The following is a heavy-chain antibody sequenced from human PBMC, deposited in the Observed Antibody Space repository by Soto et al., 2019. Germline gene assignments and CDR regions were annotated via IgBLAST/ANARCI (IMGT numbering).Heavy chain of an antibody. Sequence: QVQLVQSGAEVKKPGASVKVSCKASGYTFTSYAMHWVRQAPGQRLEWMGWINAGNGNTKYSQKFQGRVTITRDTSASTAYMELSSLRSEDTAVYYCARSMVRHYYYGMDVWGQGTTVTVSS. CDR2: INAGNGNT. D-gene: IGHD3-10*01. J-gene: IGHJ6*02. CDR3: ARSMVRHYYYGMDV. V-gene: IGHV1-3*01. CDR1: GYTFTSYA.